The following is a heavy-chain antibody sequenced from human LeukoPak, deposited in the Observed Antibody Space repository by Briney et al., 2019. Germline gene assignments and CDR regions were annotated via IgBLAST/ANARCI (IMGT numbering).Heavy chain of an antibody. CDR1: GGSFSGYY. D-gene: IGHD3-16*02. CDR3: ARGGRGNDYVWGSYRYTPYDY. V-gene: IGHV4-34*01. J-gene: IGHJ4*02. Sequence: PSETLSLTCAVYGGSFSGYYWSWIRQPPGKGLEWIGEINHSGSTNYNPSLKSRVTISVDTSKNQFSLKLSSVTAADTAVYYCARGGRGNDYVWGSYRYTPYDYWGQGTLATVSS. CDR2: INHSGST.